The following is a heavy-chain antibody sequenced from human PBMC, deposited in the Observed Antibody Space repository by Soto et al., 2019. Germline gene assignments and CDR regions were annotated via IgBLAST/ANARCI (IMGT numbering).Heavy chain of an antibody. CDR2: LSAYNGDT. Sequence: QVQLVQSGADVKKPGASVRVSCKTSGYTFINYGITGVRQAPGQGLEWMGWLSAYNGDTSSSEKLQDRFTMTTDTSTNTVYMDLRSLTSDDTAVYYCARWSAIVGGAEALDVWGQGTMVIVSS. V-gene: IGHV1-18*01. CDR1: GYTFINYG. J-gene: IGHJ3*01. CDR3: ARWSAIVGGAEALDV. D-gene: IGHD1-26*01.